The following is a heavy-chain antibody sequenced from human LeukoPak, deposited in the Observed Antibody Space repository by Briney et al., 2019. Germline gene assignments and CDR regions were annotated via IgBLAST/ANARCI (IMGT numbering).Heavy chain of an antibody. CDR1: GFTFSSYG. V-gene: IGHV3-30*03. CDR2: ISYDGSNK. J-gene: IGHJ4*02. Sequence: GGSLRLSCAASGFTFSSYGMHWVRQAPGKGLEWVAVISYDGSNKYYADSVKGRFTISRDNSKNTLYLQMNSLRAEDTAVYYCASSVDTAMVNDYWGQGTLVTVSS. D-gene: IGHD5-18*01. CDR3: ASSVDTAMVNDY.